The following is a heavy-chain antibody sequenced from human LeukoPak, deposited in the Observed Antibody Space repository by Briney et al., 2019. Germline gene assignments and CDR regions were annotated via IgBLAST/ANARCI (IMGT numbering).Heavy chain of an antibody. CDR2: ISHDGNNE. D-gene: IGHD1/OR15-1a*01. CDR1: GFTFSTFG. V-gene: IGHV3-30*18. J-gene: IGHJ4*02. CDR3: AKVNNYDDY. Sequence: PGGSLRLSCAASGFTFSTFGIHWVRQAPGKGLEWVAAISHDGNNEYYTDSVKGRFTISRDNSKNMIYLQMNSLRGEDSAVYYCAKVNNYDDYWGQGTLVTVSS.